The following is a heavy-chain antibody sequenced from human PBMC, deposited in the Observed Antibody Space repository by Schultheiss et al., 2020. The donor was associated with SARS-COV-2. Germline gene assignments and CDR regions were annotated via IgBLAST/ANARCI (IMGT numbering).Heavy chain of an antibody. J-gene: IGHJ4*02. D-gene: IGHD1-26*01. CDR1: GYTFTNYY. Sequence: SVKVSCKASGYTFTNYYIHWVRQAPGQGLEWMGGIIPILGTTNHAQRFQGRVTITADKSTTTAYMELRSLRSDDTAVYYCARDSFASGSYRPIDYWGQGTLVTVSS. CDR3: ARDSFASGSYRPIDY. V-gene: IGHV1-69*06. CDR2: IIPILGTT.